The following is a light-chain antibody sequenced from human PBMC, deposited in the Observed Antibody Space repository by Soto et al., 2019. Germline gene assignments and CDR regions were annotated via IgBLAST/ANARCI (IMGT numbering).Light chain of an antibody. V-gene: IGLV1-40*01. CDR3: QSYDISLSGWV. Sequence: QSVLTQPPSVSGDPGQRVTISCTGSSSNIGAGYDVHWYQQLPGTAPKLLIYGNSNRPSGVPDRFSGSKSGTSASLAITGLQAEDEADYYCQSYDISLSGWVFGGGTKLTFL. CDR2: GNS. CDR1: SSNIGAGYD. J-gene: IGLJ3*02.